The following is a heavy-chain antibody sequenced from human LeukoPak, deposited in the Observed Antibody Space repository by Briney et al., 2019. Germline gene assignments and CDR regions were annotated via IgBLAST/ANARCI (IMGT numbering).Heavy chain of an antibody. CDR2: ISSSSSYI. J-gene: IGHJ5*02. CDR1: GFTFSSYS. Sequence: GGSLRLSCAASGFTFSSYSMNWVRQAPGKGLEWVSSISSSSSYIYYADSVKGRFTISRDNAKNSLYLQMNSLRAEDTAVYYCARESRPLRFLVSWGQGTLVTVSS. CDR3: ARESRPLRFLVS. V-gene: IGHV3-21*01. D-gene: IGHD3-3*01.